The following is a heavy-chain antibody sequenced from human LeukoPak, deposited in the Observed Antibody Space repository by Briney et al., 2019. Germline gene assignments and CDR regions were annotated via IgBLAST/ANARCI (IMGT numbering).Heavy chain of an antibody. J-gene: IGHJ4*02. CDR3: ARGLDYGYDSGN. D-gene: IGHD4-17*01. Sequence: PGGSLRLSCAASAVTFRTYCMNWVRQTPEKGLEWVSSISPSGTYIYYADLVKGRFTISRDNAKNSLSLHMNSLRVDDTALYYCARGLDYGYDSGNWGQGTLVTVSS. CDR2: ISPSGTYI. V-gene: IGHV3-21*01. CDR1: AVTFRTYC.